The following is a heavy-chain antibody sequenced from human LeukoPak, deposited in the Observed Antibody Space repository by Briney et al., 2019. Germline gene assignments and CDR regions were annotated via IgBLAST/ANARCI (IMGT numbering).Heavy chain of an antibody. J-gene: IGHJ4*02. D-gene: IGHD5-18*01. CDR1: GGTSSNHA. V-gene: IGHV1-69*06. Sequence: SVKVSCKASGGTSSNHAFTWVRQAPGQGLEWMGQIIPIVGTPHYAQKFQGRVTITADKSTNTAYMEMRSLRSDDTAVYYCARDRYSYGYGRADYWGQGTLVTVSS. CDR2: IIPIVGTP. CDR3: ARDRYSYGYGRADY.